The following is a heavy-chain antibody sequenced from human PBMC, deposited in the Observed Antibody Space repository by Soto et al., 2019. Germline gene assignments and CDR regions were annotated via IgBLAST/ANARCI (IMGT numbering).Heavy chain of an antibody. CDR2: IYSGGST. D-gene: IGHD3-22*01. J-gene: IGHJ6*02. V-gene: IGHV3-53*01. CDR3: ARNNYYNSSGPYYYDYYGMDV. CDR1: GFTVSSNY. Sequence: PGGSLRLSCAASGFTVSSNYMTWVRQAPGKGLEWVSVIYSGGSTYYADSVKGRFTTSRDKSKNTLYLQMNRLRAEDTAVYYCARNNYYNSSGPYYYDYYGMDVWGQGTTVTVSS.